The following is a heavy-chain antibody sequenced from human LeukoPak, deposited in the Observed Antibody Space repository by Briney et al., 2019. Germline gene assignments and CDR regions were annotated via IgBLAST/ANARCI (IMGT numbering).Heavy chain of an antibody. Sequence: SETLSLTCTVSGGSISSYYWSWIRQPPRKGLEWIGYIYYTGSTNYNPSLKSRVTISVDTSKNQFSLNLSSVTAADTAVYYCARHGPYLGRLGWFDPWGQGTLVTVSS. CDR3: ARHGPYLGRLGWFDP. CDR1: GGSISSYY. CDR2: IYYTGST. J-gene: IGHJ5*02. D-gene: IGHD1-26*01. V-gene: IGHV4-59*08.